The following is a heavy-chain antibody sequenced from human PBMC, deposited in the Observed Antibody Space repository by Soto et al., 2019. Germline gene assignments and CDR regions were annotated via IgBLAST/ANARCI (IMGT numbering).Heavy chain of an antibody. J-gene: IGHJ3*02. V-gene: IGHV4-59*01. D-gene: IGHD5-18*01. CDR3: ARRYGKNAFDI. CDR1: GGSISSYY. Sequence: PSETLSLTCTVSGGSISSYYWSWIRQPPGKGLEWIGYIYYGGSTNYNPSLKSRVTISVDTSKNQFSLKLSSVTAADTAVYYCARRYGKNAFDIWGQGTMVTVS. CDR2: IYYGGST.